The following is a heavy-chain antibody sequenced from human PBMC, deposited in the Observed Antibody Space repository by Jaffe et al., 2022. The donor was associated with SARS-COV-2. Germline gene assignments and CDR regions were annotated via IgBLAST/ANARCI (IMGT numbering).Heavy chain of an antibody. D-gene: IGHD2-15*01. V-gene: IGHV2-26*01. J-gene: IGHJ4*02. CDR1: GFSLSNARMG. CDR2: IFSNDEK. Sequence: QVTLKESGPVLVKPTETLTLTCTVSGFSLSNARMGVSWIRQPPGKALEWLAHIFSNDEKSYSTSLKSRLTISKDTSKSQVVLTMTNMDPVDTATYYCARIGGGYCSGGSCYSPEYYFDYWGQGTLVTVSS. CDR3: ARIGGGYCSGGSCYSPEYYFDY.